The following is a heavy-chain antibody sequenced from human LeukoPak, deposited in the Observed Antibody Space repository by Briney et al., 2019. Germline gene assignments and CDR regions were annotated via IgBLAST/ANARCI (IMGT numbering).Heavy chain of an antibody. CDR1: GYTFNTYA. J-gene: IGHJ3*02. D-gene: IGHD5-12*01. CDR3: ARAQGGYDFAAFDI. CDR2: INAGNGNT. Sequence: GASVKVSCKASGYTFNTYAIHWVRQAPGQGPEWMGWINAGNGNTKSSQKFQGRVTLTRDKSASTAYMELSSLTSEDTAVYYCARAQGGYDFAAFDIWGQGTVVIVSS. V-gene: IGHV1-3*01.